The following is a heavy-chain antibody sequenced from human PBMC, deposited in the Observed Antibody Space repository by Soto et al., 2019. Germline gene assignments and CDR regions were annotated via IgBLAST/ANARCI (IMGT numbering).Heavy chain of an antibody. D-gene: IGHD6-19*01. CDR1: GGSISSYY. V-gene: IGHV4-59*08. Sequence: SETLSLTCTVSGGSISSYYWSWIRQPPGKGLEWIGYIYYSGSTNYNPSLKSRVTISVDTSKNQFSLKLSSVTAADTAVYYCARVVIAVAGTSGFVYFDYWGQGTLVTVPQ. J-gene: IGHJ4*02. CDR2: IYYSGST. CDR3: ARVVIAVAGTSGFVYFDY.